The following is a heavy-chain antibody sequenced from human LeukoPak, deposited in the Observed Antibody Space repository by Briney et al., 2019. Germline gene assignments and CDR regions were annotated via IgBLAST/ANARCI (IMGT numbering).Heavy chain of an antibody. Sequence: GGSLRLSCAASGFTFNNYAMNWVRQAPGKGLEWVSGISDSGGTTDYADSVKGRFTISRDNSKSTLYLQMNSLRAEDTAVYYCAKRRGSYSFYFDYWGQETLVTVSS. CDR3: AKRRGSYSFYFDY. CDR1: GFTFNNYA. D-gene: IGHD1-26*01. V-gene: IGHV3-23*01. J-gene: IGHJ4*02. CDR2: ISDSGGTT.